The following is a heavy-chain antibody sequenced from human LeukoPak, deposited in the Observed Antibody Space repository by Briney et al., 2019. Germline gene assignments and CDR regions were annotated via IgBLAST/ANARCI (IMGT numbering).Heavy chain of an antibody. V-gene: IGHV4-34*01. Sequence: SETLSLTCAVYGGSFSGYYWSWIRQPPGKGLEWIGEINHSGSTNYNPSLKSRVTISVDTSKNQVSLKLSSVTAADTAVYFCVRGPPSTSSRQRRYYFDYWGQGTLVTVSS. CDR1: GGSFSGYY. CDR2: INHSGST. J-gene: IGHJ4*02. CDR3: VRGPPSTSSRQRRYYFDY. D-gene: IGHD2-2*01.